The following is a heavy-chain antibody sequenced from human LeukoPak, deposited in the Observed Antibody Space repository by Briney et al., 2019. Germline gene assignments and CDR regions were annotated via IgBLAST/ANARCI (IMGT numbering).Heavy chain of an antibody. D-gene: IGHD3-3*01. CDR3: AKVYGDVDY. J-gene: IGHJ4*02. V-gene: IGHV3-74*01. Sequence: GGSLRLSCAASGFTFSSYWMHWVRQAPGKGLVWVSRIKSDGSTNYADSVKGRFTISRDNSKNTLYLQMNSLRAEDTAVYYCAKVYGDVDYWGQGTLVTVSS. CDR1: GFTFSSYW. CDR2: IKSDGST.